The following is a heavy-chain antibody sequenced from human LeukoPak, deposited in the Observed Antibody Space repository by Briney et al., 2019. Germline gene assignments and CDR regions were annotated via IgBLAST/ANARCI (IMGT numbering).Heavy chain of an antibody. J-gene: IGHJ4*02. D-gene: IGHD3-3*01. CDR2: IYYSGST. V-gene: IGHV4-59*01. CDR3: ARGPFGVAAIDF. CDR1: GGSIRSYY. Sequence: SETLSLTCTVSGGSIRSYYWSWIRQPPGKGLEWIGYIYYSGSTNYNPSLKSRVSISVDTSKNQFSLKLSSVTAADTAVYYCARGPFGVAAIDFWGQGTLVTVSS.